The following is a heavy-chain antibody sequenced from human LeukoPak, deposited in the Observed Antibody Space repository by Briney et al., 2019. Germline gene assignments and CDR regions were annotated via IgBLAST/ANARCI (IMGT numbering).Heavy chain of an antibody. Sequence: SVKVSCKASGGTFSSYAISWVRQAPGQGLEWMGGIIPIFGTANYAQKFQGRVTITADESTSTAYMELSSLRSEDTAVYYCARVGTRGPWFDPWGQGTLVTVSS. V-gene: IGHV1-69*13. CDR3: ARVGTRGPWFDP. CDR1: GGTFSSYA. J-gene: IGHJ5*02. CDR2: IIPIFGTA. D-gene: IGHD7-27*01.